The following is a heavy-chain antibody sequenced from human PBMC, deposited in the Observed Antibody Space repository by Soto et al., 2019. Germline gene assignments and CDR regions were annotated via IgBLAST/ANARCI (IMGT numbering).Heavy chain of an antibody. CDR3: ARDLRVGGYDLHYYYYGMDV. CDR1: GGTFSSYT. CDR2: IIPILGIA. J-gene: IGHJ6*02. V-gene: IGHV1-69*08. Sequence: QVQLVQSGAEVKKPGSSVKVSCKASGGTFSSYTISWVRQAPGQGLEWMGWIIPILGIANYAQKFQGRVTITADKSTSKAYMELSSLRSEDTAVYSCARDLRVGGYDLHYYYYGMDVWGQGTTVTVSS. D-gene: IGHD5-12*01.